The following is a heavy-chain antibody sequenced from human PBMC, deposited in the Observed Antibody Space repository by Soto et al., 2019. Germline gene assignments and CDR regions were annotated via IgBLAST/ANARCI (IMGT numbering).Heavy chain of an antibody. D-gene: IGHD5-18*01. Sequence: PGGSLRLSCAASGFTFSSYGMHWVRQAPGKGLEWVAVISYDGSNKYYADSVKGRFTISRDNSKNTLYLQMNSLRAEDTAVYYCALLRGYSYGPRPGGDFDYWGQGTLVTVSS. CDR3: ALLRGYSYGPRPGGDFDY. CDR1: GFTFSSYG. CDR2: ISYDGSNK. J-gene: IGHJ4*02. V-gene: IGHV3-30*03.